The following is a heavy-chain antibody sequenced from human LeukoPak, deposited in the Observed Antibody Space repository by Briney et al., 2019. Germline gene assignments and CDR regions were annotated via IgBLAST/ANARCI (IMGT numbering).Heavy chain of an antibody. V-gene: IGHV4-39*01. J-gene: IGHJ4*02. D-gene: IGHD5-24*01. CDR3: ARHGRMGTINPSY. Sequence: SETLSLTCTVSGGSISNSSYYWGWIRQPPGKGLEWIGSMYYSGSTYYNPSLKSRAIISVDTSKNQFSLKLSSVTAADTAVYYCARHGRMGTINPSYWGQGTLVTVSS. CDR2: MYYSGST. CDR1: GGSISNSSYY.